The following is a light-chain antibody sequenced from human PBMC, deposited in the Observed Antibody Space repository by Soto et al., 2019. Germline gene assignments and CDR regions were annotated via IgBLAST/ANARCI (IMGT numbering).Light chain of an antibody. CDR1: QSISSY. V-gene: IGKV1-5*01. CDR2: DAS. Sequence: DIQMTQSPSSLSASVGDRVTITCRASQSISSYLNWYQQKPGKAPKLLIYDASSLESGVPSRFSGSGSGTEFTLTISSLQPDDFATYYCQQYNSWWTFGQGTK. J-gene: IGKJ1*01. CDR3: QQYNSWWT.